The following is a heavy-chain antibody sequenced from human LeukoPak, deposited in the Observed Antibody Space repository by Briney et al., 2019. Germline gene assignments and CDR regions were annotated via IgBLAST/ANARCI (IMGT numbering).Heavy chain of an antibody. CDR3: EGSYYDSTGYYDY. V-gene: IGHV1-18*01. D-gene: IGHD3-22*01. CDR1: GYIFSTYG. Sequence: GASVTVSCKASGYIFSTYGITWVRQAPGQGLEWMGWISAHNENTNYAQKFQGRVTMTRDISTTTAYMELRSLTSDDTAVYYCEGSYYDSTGYYDYWGQGTLVTVSS. CDR2: ISAHNENT. J-gene: IGHJ4*02.